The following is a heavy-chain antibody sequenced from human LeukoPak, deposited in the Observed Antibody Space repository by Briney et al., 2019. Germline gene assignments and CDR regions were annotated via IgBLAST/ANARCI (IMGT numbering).Heavy chain of an antibody. V-gene: IGHV1-69*13. CDR2: IIPIFGTA. CDR1: GGTFTSYA. D-gene: IGHD3-9*01. J-gene: IGHJ4*02. CDR3: ASPAPYYDILTGYYLRAGFDY. Sequence: SVKVSCKASGGTFTSYAISWVRQAPGQGLEWMGGIIPIFGTANYAQKFQGRVTITADESTSTAYMELSSLRSEDTAVYYCASPAPYYDILTGYYLRAGFDYWGQGTLVTVSS.